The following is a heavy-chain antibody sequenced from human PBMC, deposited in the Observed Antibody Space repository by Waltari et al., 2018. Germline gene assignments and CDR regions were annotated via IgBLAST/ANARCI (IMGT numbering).Heavy chain of an antibody. CDR2: SYYSGST. V-gene: IGHV4-39*01. Sequence: QLQLQESGPGLVKPSETLSLTCTVSGGSISSSSYYWGWIRQPPGKGLEWIGSSYYSGSTYYNPSLKRRVTISVDASKNQFSLKLGSLTAADTAVYYCARHARTSYGDYGRRAVAEYFQHWGQGTLVTVSS. CDR1: GGSISSSSYY. D-gene: IGHD4-17*01. J-gene: IGHJ1*01. CDR3: ARHARTSYGDYGRRAVAEYFQH.